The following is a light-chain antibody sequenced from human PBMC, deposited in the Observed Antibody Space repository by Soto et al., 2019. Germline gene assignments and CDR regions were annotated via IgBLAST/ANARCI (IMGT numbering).Light chain of an antibody. J-gene: IGLJ1*01. V-gene: IGLV2-8*01. CDR1: SSDVGGQNY. Sequence: QSALTQPPCASGSPGQSVAISCTGTSSDVGGQNYVSWYQQHPGKAPKLIIYAVTERPSGVPDRFSGSKSGNTASLTVSGLQTEDEADYYCSSHAGNNNYVFGTGTKVTVL. CDR2: AVT. CDR3: SSHAGNNNYV.